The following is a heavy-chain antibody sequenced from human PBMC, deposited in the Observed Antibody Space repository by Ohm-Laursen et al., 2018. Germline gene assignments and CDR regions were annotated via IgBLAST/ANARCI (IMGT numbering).Heavy chain of an antibody. CDR1: GYTFTSYY. CDR2: INPSGGST. CDR3: ARLLEEDYYDSSAFDY. Sequence: SVKVSCKTSGYTFTSYYMHWVRQAPGQGLEWMGIINPSGGSTSYAQKFQGRVTMTRDTSTSTVYMELSSLRSEDTAVYYCARLLEEDYYDSSAFDYWGQGTLVTVSS. D-gene: IGHD3-22*01. J-gene: IGHJ4*02. V-gene: IGHV1-46*01.